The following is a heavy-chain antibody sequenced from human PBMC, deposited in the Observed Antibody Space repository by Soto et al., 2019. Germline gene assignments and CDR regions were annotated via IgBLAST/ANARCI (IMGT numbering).Heavy chain of an antibody. CDR3: ASHYGSNWRL. D-gene: IGHD3-10*01. V-gene: IGHV1-3*01. J-gene: IGHJ4*02. CDR2: INAGNGNT. Sequence: QAHLVQSGTEVKMPGDSVQVSCKASGFVSTNHNFHWVRQAPGQSLEWMGRINAGNGNTQYSQNFQGRVTFTSDPSASTAFMELTNLRCEARAMYYCASHYGSNWRLWGQGTLVSVSS. CDR1: GFVSTNHN.